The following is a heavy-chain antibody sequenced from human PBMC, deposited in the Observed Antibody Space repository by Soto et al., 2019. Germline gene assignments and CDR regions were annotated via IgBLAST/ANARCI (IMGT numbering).Heavy chain of an antibody. V-gene: IGHV6-1*01. CDR1: GDSVSSNSAT. CDR2: TYYWSKWYN. Sequence: SQTLSLTCAISGDSVSSNSATWNWIRQSPSRGLEWLGRTYYWSKWYNDYAVSVKSRITINPDTSKNQFSLQLNFVTPEDTAVYYCARGGKVTAAGNEFVEWGQGTLVTVSS. J-gene: IGHJ4*02. D-gene: IGHD6-13*01. CDR3: ARGGKVTAAGNEFVE.